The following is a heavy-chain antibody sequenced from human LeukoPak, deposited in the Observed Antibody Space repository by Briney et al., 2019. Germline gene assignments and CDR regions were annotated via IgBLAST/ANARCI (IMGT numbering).Heavy chain of an antibody. V-gene: IGHV3-21*01. Sequence: PGGSLRLSCAASGFTFSSYNMNWVRQAPGKGLEWVSSISRSSTYTHYTDSVKGRFTISRDNAKNSLSLQMNSLRAEDTAVYYCASDLYYYDSSGYHSWGQGTLVTVSS. CDR1: GFTFSSYN. J-gene: IGHJ5*02. CDR3: ASDLYYYDSSGYHS. CDR2: ISRSSTYT. D-gene: IGHD3-22*01.